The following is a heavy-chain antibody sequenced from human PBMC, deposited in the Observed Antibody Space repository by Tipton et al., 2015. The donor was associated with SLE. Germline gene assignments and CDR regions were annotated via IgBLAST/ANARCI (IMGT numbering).Heavy chain of an antibody. Sequence: LRLSCTVSGGSISSYYWSWIRQPPGKGLEWIGYIYTSGSTNYNPSLKSRVTISVDTSKNQFSLKLSSVTAADTAVYYCARRMITLGGGFDYWGQGTLVTVSS. V-gene: IGHV4-4*09. J-gene: IGHJ4*02. CDR1: GGSISSYY. D-gene: IGHD3-16*01. CDR3: ARRMITLGGGFDY. CDR2: IYTSGST.